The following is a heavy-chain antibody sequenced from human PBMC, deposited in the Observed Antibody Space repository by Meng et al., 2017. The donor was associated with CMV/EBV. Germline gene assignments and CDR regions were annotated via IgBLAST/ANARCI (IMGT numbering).Heavy chain of an antibody. J-gene: IGHJ6*02. V-gene: IGHV1-2*02. Sequence: ASVKVSCKASGYTFTGYYKHWVRQAPGQGLEWMGWINPNSGGTNYAQKFQGRVTMTRDTSISTAYMELSRLRSDDTAVYYCARDLFGYCSSTSCSNLGEDVWGQGTTVTVSS. CDR1: GYTFTGYY. CDR3: ARDLFGYCSSTSCSNLGEDV. CDR2: INPNSGGT. D-gene: IGHD2-2*03.